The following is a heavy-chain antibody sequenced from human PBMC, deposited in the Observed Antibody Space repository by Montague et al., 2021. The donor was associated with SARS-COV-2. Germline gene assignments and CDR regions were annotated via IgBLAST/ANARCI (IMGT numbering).Heavy chain of an antibody. V-gene: IGHV4-39*01. CDR2: IYYTENT. Sequence: SETLSLTCTVSGGSISNSIYYWDWIRQPPGKGLEWIGSIYYTENTYYNPSLKSRVTISIDTSKNQFSLKLSSVTAADTAVYYCARPGSGYSYGSGAFDYWGQGTLSPSPQ. CDR1: GGSISNSIYY. CDR3: ARPGSGYSYGSGAFDY. D-gene: IGHD5-18*01. J-gene: IGHJ4*02.